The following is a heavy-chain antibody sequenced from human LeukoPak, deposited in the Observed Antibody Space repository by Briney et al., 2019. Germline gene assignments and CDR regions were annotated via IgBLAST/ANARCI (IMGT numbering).Heavy chain of an antibody. Sequence: GGSLRLSCAASRFTFSSYAMHWVRQAPGKGLEWVAVISYDGGNKYYADSVKGRFTISRDNFKNTLYLQMNSLRPEDAAIYYCARATAGLVIISAPDYWGQGTLVTVSS. CDR2: ISYDGGNK. CDR3: ARATAGLVIISAPDY. V-gene: IGHV3-30*04. D-gene: IGHD3-9*01. CDR1: RFTFSSYA. J-gene: IGHJ4*02.